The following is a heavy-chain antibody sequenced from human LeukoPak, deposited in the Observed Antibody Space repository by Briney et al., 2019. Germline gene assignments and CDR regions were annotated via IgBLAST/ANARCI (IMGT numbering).Heavy chain of an antibody. D-gene: IGHD6-19*01. Sequence: PGGSLRLSCAASGFTFSSYAMSWVRQAPGKGLEWVSAISGSGGSTYYADSVKGRFTISRDNSKNTLYLQMNSLRAEDTAVYYCAKSLYEIAVAGTWFDPWGQGTLVTVSS. CDR1: GFTFSSYA. CDR3: AKSLYEIAVAGTWFDP. V-gene: IGHV3-23*01. CDR2: ISGSGGST. J-gene: IGHJ5*02.